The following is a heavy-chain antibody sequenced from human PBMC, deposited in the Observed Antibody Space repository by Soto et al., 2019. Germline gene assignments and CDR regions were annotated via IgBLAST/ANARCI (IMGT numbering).Heavy chain of an antibody. CDR3: ARDIGYSYGSIWFDP. D-gene: IGHD5-18*01. J-gene: IGHJ5*02. V-gene: IGHV4-4*07. CDR1: GGSISTYF. CDR2: IYTTGST. Sequence: SETLSLTCTVSGGSISTYFWSWIRQPAGGGLEWIGRIYTTGSTNYNPSLKSRVTMSLDTSRNQFSLKLSSVTAADTAVYYCARDIGYSYGSIWFDPWGQGTLVTVSS.